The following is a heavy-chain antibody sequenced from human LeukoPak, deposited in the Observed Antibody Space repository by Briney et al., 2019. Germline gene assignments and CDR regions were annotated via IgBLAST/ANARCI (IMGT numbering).Heavy chain of an antibody. J-gene: IGHJ5*02. V-gene: IGHV3-74*01. D-gene: IGHD3/OR15-3a*01. Sequence: GGSLRLSCAVSGFTFSSYWMHWVRQAPGKGLMWVSHINNDGSNTRYADSVKGRFTTSRDNAKNTLYLQMKSLRGEDTAVYYCARSGGTGFDPWGQGTLVTVSS. CDR2: INNDGSNT. CDR1: GFTFSSYW. CDR3: ARSGGTGFDP.